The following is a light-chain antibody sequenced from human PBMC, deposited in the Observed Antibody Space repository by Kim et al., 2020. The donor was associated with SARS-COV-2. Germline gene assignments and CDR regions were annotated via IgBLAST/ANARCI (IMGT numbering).Light chain of an antibody. CDR1: QSISSY. V-gene: IGKV1-39*01. CDR2: GAS. CDR3: QQSYSTPLT. Sequence: ASVGDRVTITCRASQSISSYLNWYQQKPGKAPKLLIYGASSLQSGVPSRFSGSGSGTDFTLTISSLQPEDFATYSCQQSYSTPLTFGGGTKVDIK. J-gene: IGKJ4*01.